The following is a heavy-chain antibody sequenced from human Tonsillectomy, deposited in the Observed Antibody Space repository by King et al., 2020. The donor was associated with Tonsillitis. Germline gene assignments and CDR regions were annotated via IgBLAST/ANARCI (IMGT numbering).Heavy chain of an antibody. CDR3: ARDAYSYGYLPDY. Sequence: QLQESGPGLVKPSETLSLTCTVSGGSISSYYWSWIRQPPGKGLEWIVYIYYSGSTNYNPSLKSRVTISVDTSKNQFSLKLSSVTAADTAVYYCARDAYSYGYLPDYWGQGTLVTVSS. J-gene: IGHJ4*02. D-gene: IGHD5-18*01. V-gene: IGHV4-59*01. CDR1: GGSISSYY. CDR2: IYYSGST.